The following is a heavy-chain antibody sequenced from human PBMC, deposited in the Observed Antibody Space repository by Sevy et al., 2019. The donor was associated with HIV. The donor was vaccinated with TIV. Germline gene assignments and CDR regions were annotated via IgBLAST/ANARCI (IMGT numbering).Heavy chain of an antibody. CDR2: ISYDGSNK. Sequence: GGSLRLSCAASGFTFSSYAMHWVRQAPGKGLEWVAVISYDGSNKYYADSVKGRFTISRDNTKNTLYLQMNSLRAEDTAVYYCARDRRSGTFDYWGQGTLVTVSS. V-gene: IGHV3-30*04. CDR3: ARDRRSGTFDY. CDR1: GFTFSSYA. D-gene: IGHD1-1*01. J-gene: IGHJ4*02.